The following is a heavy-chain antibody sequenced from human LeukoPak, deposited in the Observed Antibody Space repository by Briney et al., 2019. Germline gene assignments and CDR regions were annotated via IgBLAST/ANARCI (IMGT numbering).Heavy chain of an antibody. CDR3: AREIPVEMATLSAGQFDY. CDR2: INPSGGST. V-gene: IGHV1-46*01. CDR1: GYTFTSYY. D-gene: IGHD5-24*01. Sequence: ASVKVSCKASGYTFTSYYMLWVRQAPGQGLEWMGIINPSGGSTSYAQKFQGRVTMTRDMSTSTVYMELSSLRSEDTAVYYCAREIPVEMATLSAGQFDYWGQGTLVTVSS. J-gene: IGHJ4*02.